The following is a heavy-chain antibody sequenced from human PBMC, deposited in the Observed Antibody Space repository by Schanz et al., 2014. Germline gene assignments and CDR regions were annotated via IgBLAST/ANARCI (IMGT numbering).Heavy chain of an antibody. CDR1: GLTFTSAW. CDR2: IWYDGSNK. D-gene: IGHD1-26*01. CDR3: ARDHTTESYYSAGPPIDY. Sequence: VQLVESGGGLVKPGGSLRLSCATSGLTFTSAWMSWVRQAPGKGLEWVAVIWYDGSNKYYADSVKGRFTISRDNSKNTLFLHMNSLRAEDTAVYYCARDHTTESYYSAGPPIDYWGQGTLLTVSS. J-gene: IGHJ4*02. V-gene: IGHV3-33*08.